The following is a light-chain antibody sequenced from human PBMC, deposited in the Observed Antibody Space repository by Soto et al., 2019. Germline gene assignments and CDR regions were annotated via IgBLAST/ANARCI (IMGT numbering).Light chain of an antibody. V-gene: IGLV2-8*01. Sequence: QSALTQPPSASGSPGQSVSISCTGTSSDIGAYNFVSWYQQLPGAAPKLLIFSDDNRPSGVPDRFSGSNSGTSASLTITGLQPEDEADYYCQSYDNNRDYVFGSGTKVTVL. J-gene: IGLJ1*01. CDR2: SDD. CDR3: QSYDNNRDYV. CDR1: SSDIGAYNF.